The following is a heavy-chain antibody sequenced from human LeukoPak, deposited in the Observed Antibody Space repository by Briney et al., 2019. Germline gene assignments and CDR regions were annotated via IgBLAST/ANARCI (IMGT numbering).Heavy chain of an antibody. CDR3: ARDPRGGTDYYYYGMDV. CDR1: GYTFTGYY. V-gene: IGHV1-2*02. D-gene: IGHD3-10*01. CDR2: INPNTGGT. Sequence: ASVKVSCKASGYTFTGYYIQWVRQAPGQGLEWMGWINPNTGGTNYAQKFQGRVTVTKDTSISTAYMELSSLRSDDTAVYYCARDPRGGTDYYYYGMDVWGQGTTVTVSS. J-gene: IGHJ6*02.